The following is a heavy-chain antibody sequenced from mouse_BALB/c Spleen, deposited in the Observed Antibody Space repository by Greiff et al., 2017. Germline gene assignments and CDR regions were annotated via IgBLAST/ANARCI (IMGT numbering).Heavy chain of an antibody. Sequence: EVQLQESGGDLVKPGGSLKLSCAASGFTFSSYGMSWVRPTPVKRLEWVATISSCGSYTYYPDSVTGRFTISRDNAKNTLYLQMSSLKSEDTAMYYYERRGNREDMDDWGEGTTVTVSS. CDR2: ISSCGSYT. CDR1: GFTFSSYG. J-gene: IGHJ4*01. V-gene: IGHV5-6*01. CDR3: ERRGNREDMDD.